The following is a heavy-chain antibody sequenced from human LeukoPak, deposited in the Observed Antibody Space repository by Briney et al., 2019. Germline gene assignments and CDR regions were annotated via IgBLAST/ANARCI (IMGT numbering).Heavy chain of an antibody. CDR1: GLTFSSHW. Sequence: GGSLRLSCAASGLTFSSHWMHWVRQAPGKGLVWVSRITNDGSSTTYADSVKGRFTISRDNAKNTLYLQMNSLRVEDTAVYYCAKYAPPTTVVTRFFDYWGQGTLVTVSS. CDR3: AKYAPPTTVVTRFFDY. CDR2: ITNDGSST. J-gene: IGHJ4*02. V-gene: IGHV3-74*01. D-gene: IGHD4-23*01.